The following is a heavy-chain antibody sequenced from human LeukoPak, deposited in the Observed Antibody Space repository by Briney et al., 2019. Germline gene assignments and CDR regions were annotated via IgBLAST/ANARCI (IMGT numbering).Heavy chain of an antibody. Sequence: GRSLRLSCAASGFTFSSYGMHWVRQAPSKGLEWVAVISYDGRNKYYADSVKGRFTISRDNSKNTLYLQMNSLRAEDTAVYYCAKDRGDYYDSSGYYSGGFDIWGQGTTVTVSS. J-gene: IGHJ3*02. D-gene: IGHD3-22*01. V-gene: IGHV3-30*18. CDR3: AKDRGDYYDSSGYYSGGFDI. CDR1: GFTFSSYG. CDR2: ISYDGRNK.